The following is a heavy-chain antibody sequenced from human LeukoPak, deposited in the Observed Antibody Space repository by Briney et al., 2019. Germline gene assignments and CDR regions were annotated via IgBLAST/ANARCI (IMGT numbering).Heavy chain of an antibody. J-gene: IGHJ4*02. CDR2: IIPIFGTA. D-gene: IGHD4-17*01. CDR3: ARDLDYGDPS. CDR1: GGTFISYA. V-gene: IGHV1-69*06. Sequence: SSVKVSCKASGGTFISYAISWVGQAPGQGLEWMGGIIPIFGTANYAQQFQGRVTITADKSTSTAYMELSSLRSEDTAVYYCARDLDYGDPSWGQGTLVTVSS.